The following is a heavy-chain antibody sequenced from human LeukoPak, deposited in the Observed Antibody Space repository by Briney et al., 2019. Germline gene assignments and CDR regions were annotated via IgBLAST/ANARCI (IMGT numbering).Heavy chain of an antibody. D-gene: IGHD7-27*01. V-gene: IGHV4-59*08. Sequence: SETLSLTCTVSGGSISSSYWSWIRQPPGKGLEWIGYIYYSGSTNYNPSLKSRVTISVDTSKNQFSLKLSSVTAADTAVYYCARLGTNYYYYGMDVWGQGTTVTVSS. CDR1: GGSISSSY. J-gene: IGHJ6*02. CDR3: ARLGTNYYYYGMDV. CDR2: IYYSGST.